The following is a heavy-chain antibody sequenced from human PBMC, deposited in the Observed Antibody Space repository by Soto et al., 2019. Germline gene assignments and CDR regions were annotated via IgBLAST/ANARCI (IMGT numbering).Heavy chain of an antibody. V-gene: IGHV4-39*01. CDR1: GGSISSSSYY. D-gene: IGHD6-13*01. CDR3: ARHGSSSWADYYYYYVDV. CDR2: IYYSGST. Sequence: SETLSLTCTVSGGSISSSSYYWGWIRQPPGKGLEWIGSIYYSGSTYYNPSLKSRVTISVDTSKNQFSLKLSSVTAADTAVYYCARHGSSSWADYYYYYVDVWGKGTTVTVSS. J-gene: IGHJ6*03.